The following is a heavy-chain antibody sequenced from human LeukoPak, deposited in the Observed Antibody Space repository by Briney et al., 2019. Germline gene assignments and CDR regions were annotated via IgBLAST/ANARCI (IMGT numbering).Heavy chain of an antibody. CDR2: IYYSGST. J-gene: IGHJ4*02. V-gene: IGHV4-39*01. Sequence: SETLSLTCTVSGGSISSSSYYLGWIRQPPGKGLEWIGSIYYSGSTYYNPSLKSRVTISVDTSKNQFSLKLSSVTAADTAVYYCARHPSNTYYDILTGSGYFDYWGQGTLVTVSS. CDR3: ARHPSNTYYDILTGSGYFDY. D-gene: IGHD3-9*01. CDR1: GGSISSSSYY.